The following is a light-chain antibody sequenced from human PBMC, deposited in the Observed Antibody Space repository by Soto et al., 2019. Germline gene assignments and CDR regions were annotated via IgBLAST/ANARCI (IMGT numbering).Light chain of an antibody. J-gene: IGKJ1*01. CDR1: QSVSSN. CDR3: QQYNNWPPWT. Sequence: EIVMTQSPATLSVSPGERATLSCRASQSVSSNLACYQQKPGQAPRLLIYGPSTTATVIPARFSGSGSGTEFTLTISSLQSEDFAVYYCQQYNNWPPWTFGQGTKVEIK. V-gene: IGKV3-15*01. CDR2: GPS.